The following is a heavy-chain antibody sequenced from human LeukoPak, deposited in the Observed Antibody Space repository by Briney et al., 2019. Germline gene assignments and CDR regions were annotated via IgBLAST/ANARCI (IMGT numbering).Heavy chain of an antibody. CDR2: INNSGNT. CDR3: AREGRGDHKGAFDY. D-gene: IGHD1-26*01. V-gene: IGHV4-59*01. CDR1: GGSISSYY. J-gene: IGHJ4*02. Sequence: SETLSLTCTVSGGSISSYYWSWIRQPPGKGLEWIGYINNSGNTNYNPSLRSRVTISEDTSKNQLSLKLRSVTAADTAVYYCAREGRGDHKGAFDYWGQGTLVTVSS.